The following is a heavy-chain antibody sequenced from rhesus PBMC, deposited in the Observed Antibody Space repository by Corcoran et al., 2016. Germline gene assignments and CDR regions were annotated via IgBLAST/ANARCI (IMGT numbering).Heavy chain of an antibody. CDR3: ARRYTVTTVGFDY. J-gene: IGHJ4*01. Sequence: QVTLKESGPALVKPTQTLTLTCTFSGFSLSTRGMGVGWIRQSSRKTLEWLAHIYWDDDKRYSTSLKSSLPISKDSSKNQVVLTMTNLDPGDTATYYCARRYTVTTVGFDYWGQGVLVTVSS. CDR1: GFSLSTRGMG. CDR2: IYWDDDK. D-gene: IGHD4-23*01. V-gene: IGHV2-1*01.